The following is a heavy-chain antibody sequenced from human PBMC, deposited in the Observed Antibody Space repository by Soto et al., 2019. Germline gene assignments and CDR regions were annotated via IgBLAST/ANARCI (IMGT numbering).Heavy chain of an antibody. Sequence: SVKVSCKASGGTFSSYTISWVRQAPGQGLEWMGRIIPILGIANYAQKFQGRVTITADKSTSTAYMELSSLRSEDTAVYYCARDSTVQYDFCSGYPKAAFDIWRQGTMVTVSS. V-gene: IGHV1-69*04. CDR3: ARDSTVQYDFCSGYPKAAFDI. CDR2: IIPILGIA. J-gene: IGHJ3*02. CDR1: GGTFSSYT. D-gene: IGHD3-3*01.